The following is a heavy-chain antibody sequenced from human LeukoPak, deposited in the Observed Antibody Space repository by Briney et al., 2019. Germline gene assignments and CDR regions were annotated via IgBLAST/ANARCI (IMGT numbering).Heavy chain of an antibody. Sequence: PSETLSLTCTVSGGSISTTHWWSWVRQPPGKGLEWIGEIFHSGTTNYNPSLKSRVTISIDKSKNQFSLKLSSVTAADTAVYYCARDQWLLRGGDHDAFDTWGRGTMVTVSS. CDR2: IFHSGTT. D-gene: IGHD6-19*01. CDR1: GGSISTTHW. J-gene: IGHJ3*02. CDR3: ARDQWLLRGGDHDAFDT. V-gene: IGHV4-4*02.